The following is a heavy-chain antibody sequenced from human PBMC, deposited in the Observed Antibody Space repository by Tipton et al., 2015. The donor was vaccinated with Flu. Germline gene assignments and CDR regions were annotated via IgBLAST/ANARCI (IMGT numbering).Heavy chain of an antibody. CDR2: IHYSGST. Sequence: QLVQSGAEVKPSQTLSLTCTVSGDSISSNNYYWNWIRQHPGKGLEWIGYIHYSGSTYYNPSLKSRLTISVDTSKNQFSLRLTSVTAADTAVYFCAKDLPATGSLGYWGQGMLVTVPS. D-gene: IGHD2-15*01. CDR3: AKDLPATGSLGY. J-gene: IGHJ4*02. CDR1: GDSISSNNYY. V-gene: IGHV4-31*03.